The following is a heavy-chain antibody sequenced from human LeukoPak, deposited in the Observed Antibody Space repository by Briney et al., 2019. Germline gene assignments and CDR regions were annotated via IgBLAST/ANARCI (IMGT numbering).Heavy chain of an antibody. Sequence: PGGSLRLSCAASGFTFSTYAMSWVRQAPEKGLEWVSAISDSGGSTNYADSVKGRFTISRDNSKNTLYLQMNSLRAEDTAVYYCAKDQHGIYCSGGNCYSAGMDVWGQGTTVTVSS. CDR2: ISDSGGST. J-gene: IGHJ6*02. D-gene: IGHD2-15*01. V-gene: IGHV3-23*01. CDR3: AKDQHGIYCSGGNCYSAGMDV. CDR1: GFTFSTYA.